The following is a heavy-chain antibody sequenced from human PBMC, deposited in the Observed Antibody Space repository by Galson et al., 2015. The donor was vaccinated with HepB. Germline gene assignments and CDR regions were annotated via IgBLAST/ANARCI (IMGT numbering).Heavy chain of an antibody. D-gene: IGHD2-2*01. CDR3: VRDIVVVPAAGHWFDP. J-gene: IGHJ5*02. CDR1: GGSISSSSYY. Sequence: SETLSLTCTVSGGSISSSSYYWGWIRQPPGKGLEWIGSIYYSGSTYYNPSLKSRVTISVDTSKNQFSLKLSSVTAADTAVYYCVRDIVVVPAAGHWFDPWGQGTLVTVSS. CDR2: IYYSGST. V-gene: IGHV4-39*01.